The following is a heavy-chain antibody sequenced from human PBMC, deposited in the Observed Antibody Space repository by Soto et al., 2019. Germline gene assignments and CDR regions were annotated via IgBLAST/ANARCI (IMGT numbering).Heavy chain of an antibody. Sequence: EVQVLESGGGLVQPGGSLRLSCAASGFTFSSYAMSWVRQAPGKGLEWVSAISGSGGDTPYADSVKGRFTISRDNSKNTLYLQMNSLRAEATAIYYCAKANGYSTRYGMDVWGQGTTVSVSS. CDR3: AKANGYSTRYGMDV. J-gene: IGHJ6*02. CDR1: GFTFSSYA. V-gene: IGHV3-23*01. D-gene: IGHD6-13*01. CDR2: ISGSGGDT.